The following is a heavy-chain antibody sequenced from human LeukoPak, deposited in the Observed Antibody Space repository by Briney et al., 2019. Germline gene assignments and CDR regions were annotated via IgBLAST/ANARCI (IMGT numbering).Heavy chain of an antibody. CDR3: AKEYTSSSLDYFDY. D-gene: IGHD6-13*01. Sequence: GASLRLSCAASGFIFSNYAMSWVRQAPGKGLEWVSAIGGRDGGTYYADSVKGRFTVSRDNSKNTLYLQMNSLRAEDTAVYYCAKEYTSSSLDYFDYWGQGTLVTVSS. CDR1: GFIFSNYA. CDR2: IGGRDGGT. V-gene: IGHV3-23*01. J-gene: IGHJ4*02.